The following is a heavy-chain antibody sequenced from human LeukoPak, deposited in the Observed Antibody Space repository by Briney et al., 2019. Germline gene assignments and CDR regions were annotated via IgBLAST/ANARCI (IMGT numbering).Heavy chain of an antibody. CDR1: GYTFSGTGWY. V-gene: IGHV1-2*02. CDR2: IYPYTGAT. D-gene: IGHD2-2*01. CDR3: ARGRADVVPFDY. J-gene: IGHJ4*02. Sequence: PEASVKVSCKASGYTFSGTGWYLYWLRQAPGQGLECMGWIYPYTGATHYAQKFQGRVAMTRDTSISTAYMELSRLRPDDTAVYYCARGRADVVPFDYWGQGTLVTVSS.